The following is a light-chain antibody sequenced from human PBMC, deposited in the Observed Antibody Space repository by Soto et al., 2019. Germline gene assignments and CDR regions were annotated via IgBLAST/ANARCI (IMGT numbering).Light chain of an antibody. V-gene: IGKV3-11*01. CDR3: QHRSSRPPT. J-gene: IGKJ2*01. Sequence: EIVLTQSPATLSLSPGERATLSCRASQSVSSFLAWYQQQPGQAPRLLIYDASNRATGIPARFSGSGSGTAFTLTISSLAPEDFAVYYGQHRSSRPPTFGQGTKLEIK. CDR2: DAS. CDR1: QSVSSF.